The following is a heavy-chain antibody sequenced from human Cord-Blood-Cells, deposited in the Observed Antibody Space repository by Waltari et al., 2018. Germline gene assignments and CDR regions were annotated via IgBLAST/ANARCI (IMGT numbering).Heavy chain of an antibody. V-gene: IGHV2-70*15. D-gene: IGHD3-3*01. CDR1: GFSLSTSGMC. CDR3: ARTRTIFGVVTMAFDP. J-gene: IGHJ5*02. Sequence: QVTLRESGPALVKPTQTLTLTCTFSGFSLSTSGMCVSWIRQPPGKALEWLARIDWDDDKYYSTSLKTRLTISKDTSKNQVVLTMTNMDPVDTATYYCARTRTIFGVVTMAFDPWGQGTLVTVSS. CDR2: IDWDDDK.